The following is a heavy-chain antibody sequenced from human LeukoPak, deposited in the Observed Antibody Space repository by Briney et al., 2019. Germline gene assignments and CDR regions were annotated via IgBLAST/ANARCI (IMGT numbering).Heavy chain of an antibody. V-gene: IGHV3-53*01. D-gene: IGHD2-21*02. CDR3: AKLLPGVGDYFDY. Sequence: GGSLRLSCAASGFTVSSNYMSWVRQAPGKGLEWVSVIYSGGSTYYADSVKGRFTISRDNSKNTLYLQMNSLRAEDTAVYYCAKLLPGVGDYFDYWGQGTLVTVSS. J-gene: IGHJ4*02. CDR2: IYSGGST. CDR1: GFTVSSNY.